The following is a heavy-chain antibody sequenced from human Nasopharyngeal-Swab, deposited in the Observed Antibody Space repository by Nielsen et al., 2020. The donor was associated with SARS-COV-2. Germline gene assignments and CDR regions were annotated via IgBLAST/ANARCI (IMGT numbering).Heavy chain of an antibody. V-gene: IGHV1-46*01. J-gene: IGHJ5*02. CDR1: GYTFTSYY. Sequence: ASVKVSCRASGYTFTSYYMHWVRQAPGQGLEWMGIINPSGGSTSYAQKFQGRVTMTRDTSTSTVYMELSSLRSEDTAVHYCAKGNYEDWFDPWGQGTLVTVSS. CDR2: INPSGGST. CDR3: AKGNYEDWFDP. D-gene: IGHD4-11*01.